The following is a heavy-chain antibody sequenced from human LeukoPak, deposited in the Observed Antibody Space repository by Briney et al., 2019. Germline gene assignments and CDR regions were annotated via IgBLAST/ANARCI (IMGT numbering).Heavy chain of an antibody. CDR1: GGSISSYY. CDR3: ARGYYYDSSGYSDPFDY. CDR2: IYTSGST. V-gene: IGHV4-4*07. D-gene: IGHD3-22*01. Sequence: SETLSLTCTVSGGSISSYYWSWIRQPAGKGLEWIGRIYTSGSTNYNPSLKSRVTISVDTSKNQFSLKLSSVTAADTAVYYCARGYYYDSSGYSDPFDYWGQGTLVTVSS. J-gene: IGHJ4*02.